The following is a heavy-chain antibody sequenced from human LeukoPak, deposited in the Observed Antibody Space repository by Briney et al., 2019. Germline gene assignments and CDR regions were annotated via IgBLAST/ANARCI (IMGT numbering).Heavy chain of an antibody. CDR3: AKVGSEGIVILPTARGPQD. CDR2: IRNDGSNK. Sequence: PGGSLRLSCAASGFIFNSYGMHWVRQAPGKGLEWVAFIRNDGSNKYYADSVKGRFTISRDNSKHTLYLQMNSLRAEDTAVYYCAKVGSEGIVILPTARGPQDWGQGTLVTVSS. D-gene: IGHD3-3*01. V-gene: IGHV3-30*02. CDR1: GFIFNSYG. J-gene: IGHJ4*02.